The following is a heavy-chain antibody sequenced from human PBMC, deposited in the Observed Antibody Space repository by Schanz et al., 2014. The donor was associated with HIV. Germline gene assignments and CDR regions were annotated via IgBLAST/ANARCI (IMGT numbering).Heavy chain of an antibody. D-gene: IGHD3-16*01. V-gene: IGHV3-20*04. CDR3: ARVWADYGMDV. Sequence: EVQLLESGGGLVQPGGSLRLSCAASGLTLSSYGMNWVRQAPGKGLEWVSEITWNGAIIRYADSVKGRFTISRDNAKNSLYLQMNRLRAEDTALYYCARVWADYGMDVWGQGTTVTVPS. CDR1: GLTLSSYG. J-gene: IGHJ6*02. CDR2: ITWNGAII.